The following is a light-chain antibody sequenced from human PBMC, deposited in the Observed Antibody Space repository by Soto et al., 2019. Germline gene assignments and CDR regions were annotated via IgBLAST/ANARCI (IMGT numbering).Light chain of an antibody. CDR3: QQYNNWPLT. CDR1: QSLNNG. J-gene: IGKJ5*01. CDR2: DAS. V-gene: IGKV1-5*01. Sequence: DIQMNQSPSTLSASVGDRVTITCRASQSLNNGLAWYQQKPGKAPNLLIYDASTLERGVPSRFSGTGSGTEFTLTISSLQSEDFAVYYCQQYNNWPLTFGQGTLLEI.